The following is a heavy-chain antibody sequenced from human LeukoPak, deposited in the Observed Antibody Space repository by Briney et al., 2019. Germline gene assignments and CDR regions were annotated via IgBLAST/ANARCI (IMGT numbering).Heavy chain of an antibody. Sequence: SETLSLTCTVSGGSISSSSYYWGWIRQPPGKGLEWIGSIYYSGSTYYNPSLKGRVTISVDTSKNQFSLKLGSVTAADTAVYYCARGPLKGWAFDIWGQGTMVTVSS. CDR3: ARGPLKGWAFDI. V-gene: IGHV4-39*07. CDR2: IYYSGST. J-gene: IGHJ3*02. CDR1: GGSISSSSYY.